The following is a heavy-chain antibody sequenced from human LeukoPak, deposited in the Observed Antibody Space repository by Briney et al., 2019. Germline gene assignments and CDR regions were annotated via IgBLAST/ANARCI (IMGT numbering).Heavy chain of an antibody. CDR1: GGSISSSSYY. CDR2: IYYSGST. CDR3: ARQLWQWLASYFQH. D-gene: IGHD6-19*01. J-gene: IGHJ1*01. Sequence: SETLSLTCTVSGGSISSSSYYWGWIRQPPGKGLEWIGSIYYSGSTYYNPSLKSRVTISVDTSKNQFSLKLSSVTAADTAVYYCARQLWQWLASYFQHWGQGTLVTVSS. V-gene: IGHV4-39*01.